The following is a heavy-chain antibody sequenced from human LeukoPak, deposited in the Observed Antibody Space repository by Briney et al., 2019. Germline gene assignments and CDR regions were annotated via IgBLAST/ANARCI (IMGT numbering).Heavy chain of an antibody. CDR3: AREASPLGIWAFDI. CDR1: GGSISSGSYY. J-gene: IGHJ3*02. V-gene: IGHV4-61*02. Sequence: SETLSLTCTVSGGSISSGSYYWSWIRQPAGKGLEWIGRIYTSGSTNYNPSLKSRVTISVDTSKNQFSLKLSSVTAADTAVYYCAREASPLGIWAFDIWGQGTMVTVSS. D-gene: IGHD3-16*01. CDR2: IYTSGST.